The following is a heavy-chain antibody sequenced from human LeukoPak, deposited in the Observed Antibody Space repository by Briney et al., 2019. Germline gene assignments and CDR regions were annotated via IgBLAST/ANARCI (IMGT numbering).Heavy chain of an antibody. Sequence: GGSLRLSCAASGFTVSSNYMCWVRQAPGKGLEWVSVIYSGGSTYYADSVKGRFTISRDNSKNTLYLQMNSLRAEDTAVYYCARGPEQWLVRLDYWGQGTLVTVSS. CDR2: IYSGGST. V-gene: IGHV3-53*01. CDR3: ARGPEQWLVRLDY. D-gene: IGHD6-19*01. J-gene: IGHJ4*02. CDR1: GFTVSSNY.